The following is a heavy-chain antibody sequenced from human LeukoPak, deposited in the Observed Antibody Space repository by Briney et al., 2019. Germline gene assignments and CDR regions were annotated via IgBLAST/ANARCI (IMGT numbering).Heavy chain of an antibody. V-gene: IGHV4-59*01. CDR2: IYYSGTT. J-gene: IGHJ4*02. CDR1: GGSISSYY. Sequence: PSETLSLTCTVSGGSISSYYWSWIRQPTGKGLEWIGYIYYSGTTNYNPSLKSRVTISVDTSKNQFSLKLSSVTAADTAAYYCARGVYIAAAQYGYWGQGTLVTVSS. CDR3: ARGVYIAAAQYGY. D-gene: IGHD6-13*01.